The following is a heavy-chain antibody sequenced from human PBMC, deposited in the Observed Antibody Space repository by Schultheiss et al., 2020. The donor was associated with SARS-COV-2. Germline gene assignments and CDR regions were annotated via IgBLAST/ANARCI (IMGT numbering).Heavy chain of an antibody. CDR3: AKAMVYAAYYYYYGMDV. Sequence: GESLKISCAASGFTVSSNYMSWVRQAPGKGLEWVSVIYSGGSTYYADSVKGRFTISRDNSKNTLYLQMNSLRAEDTAVYYCAKAMVYAAYYYYYGMDVWGQGTTVTVSS. CDR2: IYSGGST. CDR1: GFTVSSNY. D-gene: IGHD2-8*01. J-gene: IGHJ6*02. V-gene: IGHV3-53*01.